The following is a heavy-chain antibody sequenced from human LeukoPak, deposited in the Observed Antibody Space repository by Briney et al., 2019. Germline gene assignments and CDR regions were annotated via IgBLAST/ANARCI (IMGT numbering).Heavy chain of an antibody. Sequence: PGGSLRLSCAASGFTFSSYAMSWVRQAPGKGLEWVSAISGSGGSTYYADSVKGRFTISRDSSKNTLYLQMNSLRAEDTAVYYCAKDSHPAVGVTFDYWGQGTLVTVSS. CDR1: GFTFSSYA. V-gene: IGHV3-23*01. CDR3: AKDSHPAVGVTFDY. CDR2: ISGSGGST. J-gene: IGHJ4*02. D-gene: IGHD6-19*01.